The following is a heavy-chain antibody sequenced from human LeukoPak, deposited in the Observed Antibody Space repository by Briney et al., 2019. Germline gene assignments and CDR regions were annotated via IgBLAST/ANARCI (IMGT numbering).Heavy chain of an antibody. CDR2: ITPSGGST. Sequence: ASVKVSCKASGYTFSSYYMHWVRQAPEQGLEWMGIITPSGGSTSYAQKFQGRVTMTRDTSTSPVYMELSSLRSEDTAVYYCARDSDFWSGYYTDPTYLFDYWGQGTLVTVSS. CDR1: GYTFSSYY. V-gene: IGHV1-46*01. CDR3: ARDSDFWSGYYTDPTYLFDY. D-gene: IGHD3-3*01. J-gene: IGHJ4*02.